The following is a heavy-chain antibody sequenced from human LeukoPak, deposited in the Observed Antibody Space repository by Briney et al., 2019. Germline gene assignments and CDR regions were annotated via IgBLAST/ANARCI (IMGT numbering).Heavy chain of an antibody. V-gene: IGHV4-34*01. CDR1: GGSFSGYY. D-gene: IGHD4-17*01. Sequence: SETLSLTCAVYGGSFSGYYWSWIRQPPGKGLEWIGEINHSGSTNYNPSLKSRITISADTSKNQFSLKLSSVTAADTAVYYCARVAYGDYFDYWGQGTLVTVSS. J-gene: IGHJ4*02. CDR3: ARVAYGDYFDY. CDR2: INHSGST.